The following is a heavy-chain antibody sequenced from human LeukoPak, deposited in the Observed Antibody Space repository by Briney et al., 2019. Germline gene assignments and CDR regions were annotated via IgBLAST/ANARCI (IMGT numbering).Heavy chain of an antibody. V-gene: IGHV3-7*01. CDR2: IKQDGSEK. CDR3: VRSSKTYYYDSKRGLKDDY. J-gene: IGHJ4*02. CDR1: EFSVGSNY. D-gene: IGHD3-22*01. Sequence: SGGSLRLSCAASEFSVGSNYMTWVRQAPGKGLEWVANIKQDGSEKYYVDSVKGRFTISRDNAKNSLYLQMNSLRAEDTAVYYCVRSSKTYYYDSKRGLKDDYWGQGTLVTVSS.